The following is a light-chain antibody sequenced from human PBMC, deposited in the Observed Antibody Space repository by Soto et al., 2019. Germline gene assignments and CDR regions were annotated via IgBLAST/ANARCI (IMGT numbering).Light chain of an antibody. CDR3: VLWQETVNRAA. CDR1: NSNIVRNT. J-gene: IGLJ3*02. CDR2: SNN. Sequence: QSVLTQPPSASGTPGQMFIISCSGVNSNIVRNTVNWYQHLPGTAPKLLIYSNNQRPSGVPDRFSGSKSGTSASLAIRGLQSDGEADYYCVLWQETVNRAAFGAG. V-gene: IGLV1-44*01.